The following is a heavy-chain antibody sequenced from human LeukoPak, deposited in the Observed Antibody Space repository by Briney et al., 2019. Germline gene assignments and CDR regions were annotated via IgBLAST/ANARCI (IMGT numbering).Heavy chain of an antibody. CDR2: ISAGGGAT. D-gene: IGHD3-22*01. CDR3: ARSITMIVVPMDY. Sequence: GGSLRLSCAASGFTFSSYSMNWVRQAPGKGLEWVSSISAGGGATYYADSVKGRFTISRDNSKNTLYLQMNSLRAEDTAVYYCARSITMIVVPMDYWGQGTLVTVSS. J-gene: IGHJ4*02. V-gene: IGHV3-48*01. CDR1: GFTFSSYS.